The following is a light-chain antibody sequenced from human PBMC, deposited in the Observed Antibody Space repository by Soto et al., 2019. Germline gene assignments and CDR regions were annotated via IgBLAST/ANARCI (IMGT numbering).Light chain of an antibody. J-gene: IGKJ1*01. CDR1: QSVRTN. Sequence: EIVMTQSPATLSVSPGERATLSCRASQSVRTNLAWYQQKPGQAPRLLIYGASTRATGIPARFSGSGSGTEFTLTISSLQSEDFAVYYCQQYGSSGTFGQGTKVDIK. CDR3: QQYGSSGT. CDR2: GAS. V-gene: IGKV3-15*01.